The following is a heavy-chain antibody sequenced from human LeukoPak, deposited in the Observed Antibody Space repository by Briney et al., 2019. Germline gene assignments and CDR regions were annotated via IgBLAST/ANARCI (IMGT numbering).Heavy chain of an antibody. Sequence: GGSLRLSCAASGFIFSSYAMSWVRQAPGKGLEWVSGVSGSSDRTYYADSVKGRFTISRDNSKNTLYLQMNSLRAEDTAVYYCAKGGLTGFRFPYSWGQGTLVTVSS. J-gene: IGHJ4*02. V-gene: IGHV3-23*01. CDR1: GFIFSSYA. CDR3: AKGGLTGFRFPYS. CDR2: VSGSSDRT. D-gene: IGHD3-9*01.